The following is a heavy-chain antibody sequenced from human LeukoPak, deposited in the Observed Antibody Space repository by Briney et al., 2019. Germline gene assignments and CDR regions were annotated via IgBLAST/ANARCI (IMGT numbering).Heavy chain of an antibody. Sequence: GGSLRLSCAPSGFTFSSYGMHWVRQAPGKGLEWVSTISAGGGSTYIADSVKGRVTISRDNSKNTLYLQMNSLRAEDTAVYYCAKGESRRPASPLDYWGQGTLVTVSS. V-gene: IGHV3-23*01. CDR2: ISAGGGST. CDR1: GFTFSSYG. J-gene: IGHJ4*02. CDR3: AKGESRRPASPLDY. D-gene: IGHD3-16*01.